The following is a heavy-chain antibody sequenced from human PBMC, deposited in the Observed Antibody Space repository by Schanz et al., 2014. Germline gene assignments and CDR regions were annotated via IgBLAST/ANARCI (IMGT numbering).Heavy chain of an antibody. D-gene: IGHD1-1*01. Sequence: EVQLLESGGGLVQPGGSLKLSCAASGLIFSNYVMSWVRQAPVKGLEWVSTIGTSGGTNYAESVKDRFTISRDNSKNTLYLQMNSHRAEDTAVYFVAKTERFEDWGQGTLVTVSS. J-gene: IGHJ1*01. CDR2: IGTSGGT. CDR3: AKTERFED. V-gene: IGHV3-23*01. CDR1: GLIFSNYV.